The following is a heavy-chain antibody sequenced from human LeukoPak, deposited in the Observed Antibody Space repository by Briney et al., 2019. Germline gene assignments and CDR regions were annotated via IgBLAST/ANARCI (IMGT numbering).Heavy chain of an antibody. CDR3: ARDRGGSGPTTTDY. D-gene: IGHD6-19*01. J-gene: IGHJ4*02. V-gene: IGHV3-74*03. Sequence: GGSLRLSCAASGFTFSTSWMHWVRQAPGKGLVWVSRINSDGSDTMYADSVMGRFTISRDSAKNTLFLQMNSLRAEDTAVYYCARDRGGSGPTTTDYWGQGTLVTVSS. CDR2: INSDGSDT. CDR1: GFTFSTSW.